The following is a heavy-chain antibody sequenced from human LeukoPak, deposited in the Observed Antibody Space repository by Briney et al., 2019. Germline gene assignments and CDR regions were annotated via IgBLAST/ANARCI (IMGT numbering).Heavy chain of an antibody. Sequence: PGGSLRLSCAASGFTFDDYAMHWVRQAPGKGLEWVSGISWNSGSIGYADSVKGRFTISRDNAKNSLYLQMNSLRAEDTASYYCAKADYYDSSGYSGAAFDIWGQGTMVTVSS. CDR2: ISWNSGSI. J-gene: IGHJ3*02. D-gene: IGHD3-22*01. V-gene: IGHV3-9*01. CDR1: GFTFDDYA. CDR3: AKADYYDSSGYSGAAFDI.